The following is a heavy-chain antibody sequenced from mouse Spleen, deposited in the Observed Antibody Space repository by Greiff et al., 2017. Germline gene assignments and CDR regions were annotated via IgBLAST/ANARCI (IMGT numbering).Heavy chain of an antibody. CDR3: ARGCRGNYDYAY. CDR1: GYSFTGYY. J-gene: IGHJ3*01. D-gene: IGHD2-1*01. Sequence: LVKPGASVKLSCRASGYSFTGYYMHWVKQSHGHSLEWIGYISCCSGVTSYNQKFKGKATFTVDPSSSTAYMQFSSLTSEDSAVFYWARGCRGNYDYAYRGQGTLVTGSA. CDR2: ISCCSGVT. V-gene: IGHV1S34*01.